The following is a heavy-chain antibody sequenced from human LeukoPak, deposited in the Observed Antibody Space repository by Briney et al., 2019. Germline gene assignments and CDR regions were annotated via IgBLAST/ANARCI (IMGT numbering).Heavy chain of an antibody. V-gene: IGHV4-34*01. CDR1: GGSFSGYY. CDR2: INHSGST. CDR3: AREGIVRTYDQ. Sequence: PSETLSLTCAVYGGSFSGYYWSWIRQPPGEGLEWIGEINHSGSTNYNPSLKSRVTISLDTSKNQFSLRLSSVTAADTAVYYCAREGIVRTYDQWGQGTLVTVSS. D-gene: IGHD2/OR15-2a*01. J-gene: IGHJ4*02.